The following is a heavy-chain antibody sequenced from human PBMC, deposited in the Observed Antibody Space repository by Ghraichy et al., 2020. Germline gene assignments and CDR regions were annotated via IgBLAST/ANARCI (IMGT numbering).Heavy chain of an antibody. Sequence: GGSLRLSCAASGFTFSSYGMHWVRQAPGKGLEWVAVISYDGSNKYYADSVKGRFTISRDNSKNTLYLQMNSLRAEDTAVYYCAKDHMRWLQNHDAFDIWGQGTMVTVSS. D-gene: IGHD5-24*01. CDR3: AKDHMRWLQNHDAFDI. CDR1: GFTFSSYG. CDR2: ISYDGSNK. J-gene: IGHJ3*02. V-gene: IGHV3-30*18.